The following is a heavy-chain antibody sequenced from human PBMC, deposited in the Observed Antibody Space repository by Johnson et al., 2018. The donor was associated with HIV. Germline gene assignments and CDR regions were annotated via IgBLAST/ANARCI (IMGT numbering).Heavy chain of an antibody. J-gene: IGHJ3*02. CDR3: ARGRDGYNLDAFDI. CDR1: GFTVSSNY. V-gene: IGHV3-66*01. Sequence: VQLVESGGGLVKPGGSLRLSCAASGFTVSSNYMNWVRQAPGKGLEWVSVIYSGGSTYYADSVKGRFTISRDNSKNTLYLQMNSLRAEDTAVYYCARGRDGYNLDAFDIWGQGTMVTVSS. CDR2: IYSGGST. D-gene: IGHD5-24*01.